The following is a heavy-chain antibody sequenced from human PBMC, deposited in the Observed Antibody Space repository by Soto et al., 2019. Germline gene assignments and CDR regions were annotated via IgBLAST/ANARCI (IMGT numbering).Heavy chain of an antibody. CDR2: IYYSGST. CDR1: GGSISSYY. V-gene: IGHV4-59*01. D-gene: IGHD3-3*01. CDR3: AREIMSVYDLGVHWFDP. J-gene: IGHJ5*02. Sequence: SETLSLTCTVSGGSISSYYWSWIRQPPGKGLEWIGYIYYSGSTNNNPSLKSRVAISVDTSKNQFSLKLSSVTAADTAVYYCAREIMSVYDLGVHWFDPWGQGTLVTVSS.